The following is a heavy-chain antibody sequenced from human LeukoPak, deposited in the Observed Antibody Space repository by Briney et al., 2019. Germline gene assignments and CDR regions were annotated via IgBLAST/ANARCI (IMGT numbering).Heavy chain of an antibody. CDR3: ARGGSPFY. V-gene: IGHV3-74*01. J-gene: IGHJ4*02. CDR2: INGDGIAI. Sequence: PSETLSLTCTVSGGPISGSVTWGWVRQPPGKGLEWVARINGDGIAINYADSVKGRFTISRDNAKNTVYLQMNSLRVEDTAVFYCARGGSPFYWGRETPVTVSS. CDR1: GGPISGSV. D-gene: IGHD3-10*01.